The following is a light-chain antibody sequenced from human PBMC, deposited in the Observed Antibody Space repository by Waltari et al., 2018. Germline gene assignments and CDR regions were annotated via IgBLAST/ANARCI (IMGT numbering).Light chain of an antibody. J-gene: IGLJ2*01. CDR2: EGS. CDR3: CAYAGSTTSVL. CDR1: SSDAGNYNL. V-gene: IGLV2-23*01. Sequence: QSALTQPASVSGSPGQSIAISCTGTSSDAGNYNLVSWYQQHPGKAPKVIIYEGSKRPSGVSNRCSGSESGNTASLTMSGLQAEDEADCYCCAYAGSTTSVLFGGGTKLTVL.